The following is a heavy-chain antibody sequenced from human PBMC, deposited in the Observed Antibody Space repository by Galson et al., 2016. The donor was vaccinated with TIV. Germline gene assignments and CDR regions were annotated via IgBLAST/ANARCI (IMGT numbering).Heavy chain of an antibody. CDR1: DFTFSNYG. CDR2: ISSDGSNK. V-gene: IGHV3-30*18. J-gene: IGHJ5*02. D-gene: IGHD2-21*01. Sequence: SLRLSCAASDFTFSNYGMHWVRQAPGKGLEWVALISSDGSNKFYSDSAKGRFTISRDNSKNTVHLQMNRLRPEDTAIYHCAKDRDYNCEGDCFIDLWGQGTLVTVSS. CDR3: AKDRDYNCEGDCFIDL.